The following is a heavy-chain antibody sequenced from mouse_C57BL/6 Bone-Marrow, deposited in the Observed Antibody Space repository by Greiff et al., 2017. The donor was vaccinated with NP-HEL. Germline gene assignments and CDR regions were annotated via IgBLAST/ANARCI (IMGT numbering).Heavy chain of an antibody. J-gene: IGHJ4*01. CDR3: ARSDYYGSSFYAMDY. CDR1: GYSFTDYN. V-gene: IGHV1-39*01. CDR2: INPNYGTT. D-gene: IGHD1-1*01. Sequence: VQLQQSGPELVKPGASVKISCKASGYSFTDYNMNWVKQSNGKSLEWIGVINPNYGTTSYNQKFKGKATLTVDQSSSTAYMQLNSLTSDDSAVYYCARSDYYGSSFYAMDYWGQGTSVTVSS.